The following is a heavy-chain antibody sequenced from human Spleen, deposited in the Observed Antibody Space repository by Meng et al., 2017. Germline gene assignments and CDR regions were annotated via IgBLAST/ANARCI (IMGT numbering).Heavy chain of an antibody. Sequence: GEFLKISCAASGFTFDDYGMSWVRQAPGKGLEWVSGINWNGGSTGYADSVKGRFTISRDNAKNSLYLQMNSLRAEDTALYYCARFGASGSYYYYYYGMDVWGQGTTVTVSS. CDR1: GFTFDDYG. CDR3: ARFGASGSYYYYYYGMDV. CDR2: INWNGGST. V-gene: IGHV3-20*04. J-gene: IGHJ6*02. D-gene: IGHD1-26*01.